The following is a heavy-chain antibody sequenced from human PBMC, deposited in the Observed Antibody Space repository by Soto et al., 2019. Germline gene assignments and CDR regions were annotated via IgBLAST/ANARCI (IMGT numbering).Heavy chain of an antibody. V-gene: IGHV4-30-4*01. CDR1: GGSISSGGYS. J-gene: IGHJ6*02. Sequence: QVQLQESGPGLVKPSQTLSLTCTVSGGSISSGGYSWSWIRQPPGKGLEWIGSIYYSGSTYYNPSLKSRVTISVDASKNQFSPKLSSVTAADTAVYYCARVALFRGVMAYYYYGMDVWGQGTTVTVSS. CDR3: ARVALFRGVMAYYYYGMDV. CDR2: IYYSGST. D-gene: IGHD3-16*01.